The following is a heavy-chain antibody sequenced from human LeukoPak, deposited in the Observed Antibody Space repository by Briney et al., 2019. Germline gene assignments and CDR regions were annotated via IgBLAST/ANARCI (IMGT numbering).Heavy chain of an antibody. CDR1: GFTFSSYG. V-gene: IGHV3-30*02. Sequence: GGSLRLSCAASGFTFSSYGMHWVRQAPGKGQEWVAFIRYDGSNKYYADSVKGRFTISRDNSKNTLYLQMNSLRAEDTAVYYCANLDDSHYYDSSGYRERGIDYWGQGTLVTVSS. CDR2: IRYDGSNK. D-gene: IGHD3-22*01. CDR3: ANLDDSHYYDSSGYRERGIDY. J-gene: IGHJ4*02.